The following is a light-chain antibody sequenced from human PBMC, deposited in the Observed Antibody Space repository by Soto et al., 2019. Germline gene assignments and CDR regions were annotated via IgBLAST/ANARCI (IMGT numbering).Light chain of an antibody. CDR1: QSVSSN. V-gene: IGKV3-15*01. CDR2: GAS. Sequence: EIVMTQSPATLSVSPGERATLSCRASQSVSSNLAWYQQKPGQAPRLLIYGASTRATGIPARFSGSGSGTEFTLTSSSLQYEDFAVSYWQQYNNWPAGTFGQGTKVEIK. J-gene: IGKJ1*01. CDR3: QQYNNWPAGT.